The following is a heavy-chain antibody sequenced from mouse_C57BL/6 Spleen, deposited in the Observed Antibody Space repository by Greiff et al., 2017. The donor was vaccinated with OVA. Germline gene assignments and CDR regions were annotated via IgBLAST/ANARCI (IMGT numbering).Heavy chain of an antibody. CDR1: GYTFTDYN. CDR3: ARDDYDDSWFAY. Sequence: EVQLQQSGPELVKPGASVKMSCKASGYTFTDYNMHWVKQSHGKSLEWIGYINPNNGGTSYNQKFKGKATLTVNKSSSTAYMELRSLTSEDSAVYYCARDDYDDSWFAYWGQGTLVTVSA. J-gene: IGHJ3*01. CDR2: INPNNGGT. D-gene: IGHD2-4*01. V-gene: IGHV1-22*01.